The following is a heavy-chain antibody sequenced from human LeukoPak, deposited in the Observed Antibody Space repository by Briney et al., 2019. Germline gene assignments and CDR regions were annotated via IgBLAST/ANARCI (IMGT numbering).Heavy chain of an antibody. V-gene: IGHV4-38-2*01. CDR3: ARIPAAFNYYFDY. Sequence: PSETLSLTCAVSSYSISSGYYWGWIRQPPGKGLEWIGSIYHSGSTYYNPSLKSRVTISVDTSKNQFSMKLSSVTAADTAVYYCARIPAAFNYYFDYWGQGTLVTVSS. D-gene: IGHD2-2*01. CDR1: SYSISSGYY. J-gene: IGHJ4*02. CDR2: IYHSGST.